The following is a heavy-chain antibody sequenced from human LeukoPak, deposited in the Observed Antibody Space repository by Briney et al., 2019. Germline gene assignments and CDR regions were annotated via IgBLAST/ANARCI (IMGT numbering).Heavy chain of an antibody. D-gene: IGHD6-19*01. Sequence: GGSLRLSCAAPGFTFSSYSMNWVRQAPGKGLEWVSSISSSSSYIYYADSVKGRFTISRDNAKNSLYLQMNSLRAEDTAVYYCARGSSGWTTHDYWGQGTLVTVSS. CDR3: ARGSSGWTTHDY. CDR2: ISSSSSYI. V-gene: IGHV3-21*01. J-gene: IGHJ4*02. CDR1: GFTFSSYS.